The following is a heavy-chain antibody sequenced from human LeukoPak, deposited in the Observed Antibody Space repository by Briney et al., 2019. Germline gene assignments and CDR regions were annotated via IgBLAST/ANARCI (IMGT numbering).Heavy chain of an antibody. CDR1: GFTFSNYA. D-gene: IGHD4-17*01. Sequence: GGSLRLSCAASGFTFSNYAMNWVRQAPGKGLEWVSAISASAGRTYYADSVKGRFTISRDNSKNTLYLQMNSLRAEDTAAYYCAKDLTTVTSQGDYWGQGTLVTVSS. CDR2: ISASAGRT. V-gene: IGHV3-23*01. CDR3: AKDLTTVTSQGDY. J-gene: IGHJ4*02.